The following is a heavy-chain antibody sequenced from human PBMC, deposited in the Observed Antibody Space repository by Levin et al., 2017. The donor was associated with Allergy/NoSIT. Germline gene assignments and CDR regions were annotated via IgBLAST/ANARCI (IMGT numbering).Heavy chain of an antibody. Sequence: GGSLRLSCAASGFTFSSYEMNWVRQAPGKGLEWVSYISSSGSTIYYADSVKGRFTISRDNAKNSLYLQMNSLIAEDTAVYYCARQLGNFWSGYNYFDYWGQGTLVTVSS. CDR2: ISSSGSTI. CDR3: ARQLGNFWSGYNYFDY. V-gene: IGHV3-48*03. J-gene: IGHJ4*02. CDR1: GFTFSSYE. D-gene: IGHD3-3*01.